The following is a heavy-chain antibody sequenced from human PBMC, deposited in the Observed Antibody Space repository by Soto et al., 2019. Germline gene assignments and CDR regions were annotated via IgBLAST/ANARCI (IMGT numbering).Heavy chain of an antibody. CDR3: SDWRAGGPVNLDH. J-gene: IGHJ4*02. CDR2: IDVLNGA. Sequence: WWSLRLSCFVSVLSLTHYAIAWFRQAPGKGLECISTIDVLNGAWYSDSVRGRLAISRDVSRNTVYLQMVSLRVEDTALYFCSDWRAGGPVNLDHWGPGTVVTVSS. CDR1: VLSLTHYA. D-gene: IGHD2-15*01. V-gene: IGHV3-23*05.